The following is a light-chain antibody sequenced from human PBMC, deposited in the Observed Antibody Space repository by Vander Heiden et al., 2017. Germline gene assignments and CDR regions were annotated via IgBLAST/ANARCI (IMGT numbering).Light chain of an antibody. V-gene: IGKV4-1*01. CDR3: QQYDSTPQT. CDR2: WAS. J-gene: IGKJ2*01. CDR1: QSVLYSSNNKSY. Sequence: DIVMTQSPDSLAVSLGERATINCKSSQSVLYSSNNKSYLAWYQQKPGQPPKLLIYWASTRESGVPDRFSGSGSGTDFTLTISSLQAEDVAVYYCQQYDSTPQTFGQGTKLEIK.